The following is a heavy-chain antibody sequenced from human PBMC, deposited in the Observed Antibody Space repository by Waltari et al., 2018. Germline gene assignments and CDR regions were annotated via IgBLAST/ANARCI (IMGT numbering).Heavy chain of an antibody. CDR3: ARLVYYSFYMDV. CDR2: LHYSGLT. D-gene: IGHD3-16*02. Sequence: QLQIQESGPALVKPSETLSLKCPVSGVSSSGSSHHWGWIRQPPGQGLEFLGSLHYSGLTYYNPSLRSRLTMSADMSENQFSLQLSSVTASDTAVYYCARLVYYSFYMDVWGKGTTVTVSS. CDR1: GVSSSGSSHH. V-gene: IGHV4-39*01. J-gene: IGHJ6*03.